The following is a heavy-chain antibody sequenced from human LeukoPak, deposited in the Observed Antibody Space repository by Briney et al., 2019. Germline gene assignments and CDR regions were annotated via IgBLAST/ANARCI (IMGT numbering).Heavy chain of an antibody. V-gene: IGHV3-20*04. CDR2: INWNGDST. D-gene: IGHD6-13*01. Sequence: GGSLRLSCAASGFTFDDYGMGWVRQAPGKGLEWVSGINWNGDSTGYADSVKGRFTISRDNTKNSLYLQMNSLRAEDTALYYCARDDYSSSWYYFDYWGQGTLVTVSS. CDR1: GFTFDDYG. CDR3: ARDDYSSSWYYFDY. J-gene: IGHJ4*02.